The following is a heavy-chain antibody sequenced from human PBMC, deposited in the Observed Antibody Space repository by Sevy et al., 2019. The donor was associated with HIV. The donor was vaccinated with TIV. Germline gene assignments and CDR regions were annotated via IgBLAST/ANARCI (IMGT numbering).Heavy chain of an antibody. CDR2: MNPNSGNT. V-gene: IGHV1-8*01. J-gene: IGHJ6*03. Sequence: ASVKVSCKASGYTFTSYDINWVRQATGQGLEWMGWMNPNSGNTGDAQKFQGRVTMTRNTSISTAYMELSSLRSEDTAVYYCARGGTAGSWYYYYMDVWRKGTTVTVSS. D-gene: IGHD6-13*01. CDR1: GYTFTSYD. CDR3: ARGGTAGSWYYYYMDV.